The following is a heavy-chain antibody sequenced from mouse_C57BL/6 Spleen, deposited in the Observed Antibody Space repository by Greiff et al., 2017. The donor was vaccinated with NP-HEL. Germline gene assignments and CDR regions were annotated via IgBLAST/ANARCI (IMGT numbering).Heavy chain of an antibody. CDR1: GYSFTSYY. J-gene: IGHJ2*01. D-gene: IGHD2-4*01. Sequence: VQLQESGPELVKPGASVKISCKASGYSFTSYYIHWVKQRPGQGLEWIGWIYPGSGNTKYNEKFKGKATLTADTSSSTAYMQLSSLTSEDSAVYYCARNYDYDEVFDYWGQGTTLTVSS. CDR2: IYPGSGNT. CDR3: ARNYDYDEVFDY. V-gene: IGHV1-66*01.